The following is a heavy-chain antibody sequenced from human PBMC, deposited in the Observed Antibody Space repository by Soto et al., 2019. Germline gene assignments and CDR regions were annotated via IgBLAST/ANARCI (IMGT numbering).Heavy chain of an antibody. CDR2: LSDSGGSI. D-gene: IGHD6-13*01. V-gene: IGHV3-23*01. CDR1: GFTFSRHA. CDR3: AKVSSSWYAGFFDL. J-gene: IGHJ4*02. Sequence: GGSLRLSCTASGFTFSRHAMTWVRQAPGKGLEWVSGLSDSGGSIYYAGSVKGRFTISRDNSMNTLYLQMNTLRAEDTAIYYCAKVSSSWYAGFFDLWGQGTLVTVSS.